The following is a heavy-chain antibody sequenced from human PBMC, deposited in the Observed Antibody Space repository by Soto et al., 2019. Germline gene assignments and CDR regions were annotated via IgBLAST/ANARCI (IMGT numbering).Heavy chain of an antibody. CDR3: ARGYSYTQPVFDY. Sequence: EVQLVESGGGLIQPGGSLRLSCAASGFTVSNNYMTWVRQAPGKGLEWVSFIYSSGSTYYAPSVKRRFTISRDNFKNTLYLQMNSLRAEDTAVYYCARGYSYTQPVFDYWGLGTLVTVSS. CDR1: GFTVSNNY. V-gene: IGHV3-53*01. CDR2: IYSSGST. J-gene: IGHJ4*02. D-gene: IGHD5-18*01.